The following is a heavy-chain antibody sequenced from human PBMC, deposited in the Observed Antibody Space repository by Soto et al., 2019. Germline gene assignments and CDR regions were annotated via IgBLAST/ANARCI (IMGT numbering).Heavy chain of an antibody. CDR3: ARRWGGTFDY. CDR2: IYYSGST. Sequence: QVQLQESGPGLVKPSETLSLTCTVPGGSISSYYWSWIRQPPGKGLEWIGYIYYSGSTNYNPSLKSRVTISVDTSTNQFSLTLSSVTAADTAVYYCARRWGGTFDYWGQGTLGTVSS. CDR1: GGSISSYY. D-gene: IGHD2-21*01. V-gene: IGHV4-59*01. J-gene: IGHJ4*02.